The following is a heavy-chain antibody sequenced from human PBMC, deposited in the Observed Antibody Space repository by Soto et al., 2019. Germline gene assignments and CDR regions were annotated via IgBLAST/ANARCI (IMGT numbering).Heavy chain of an antibody. J-gene: IGHJ6*02. CDR1: GFTFIKAY. CDR3: ARVIYGGWSTIKDYYYYAMDV. Sequence: PGGSLRLSCAASGFTFIKAYMNWVRQAPGKGLEWVSYISGGSGRIFYADSVKGRFTISRDNAKNSLYLQMNSLRDEDTGVYYCARVIYGGWSTIKDYYYYAMDVWGQGTTVTVSS. V-gene: IGHV3-48*02. D-gene: IGHD5-12*01. CDR2: ISGGSGRI.